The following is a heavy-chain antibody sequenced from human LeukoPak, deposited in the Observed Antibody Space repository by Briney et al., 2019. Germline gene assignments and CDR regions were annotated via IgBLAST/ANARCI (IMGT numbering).Heavy chain of an antibody. CDR2: INPSGGST. D-gene: IGHD3-22*01. CDR1: GYTFTSYY. V-gene: IGHV1-46*01. CDR3: ARAGGAYYYDSSGHQWDY. Sequence: ASVKVSCKASGYTFTSYYMHWVRQAPGQGLEWMGIINPSGGSTSYAQKFQGRVTMTRDTSTSTVYMELSSLRSEDTAVYYCARAGGAYYYDSSGHQWDYWGQGTLVTVSS. J-gene: IGHJ4*02.